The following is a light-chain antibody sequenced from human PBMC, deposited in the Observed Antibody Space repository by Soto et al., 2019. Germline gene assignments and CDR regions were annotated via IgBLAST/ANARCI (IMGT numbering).Light chain of an antibody. CDR2: DAS. J-gene: IGKJ1*01. CDR1: QSVSSY. V-gene: IGKV3-11*01. Sequence: EIMLTQSPATLSLSPGERATLSCRASQSVSSYLAWYQQKPGQAPRLLIYDASNRATGIPARFSGSGSGTDFTLTISSLEPEDFAVYYCQQRSNWPPTFGQGTIVDI. CDR3: QQRSNWPPT.